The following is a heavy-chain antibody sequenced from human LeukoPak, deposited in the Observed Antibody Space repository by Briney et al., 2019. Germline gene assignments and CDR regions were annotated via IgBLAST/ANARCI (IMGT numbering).Heavy chain of an antibody. V-gene: IGHV4-34*01. CDR3: GVYGGDWRFDF. D-gene: IGHD2-21*02. J-gene: IGHJ4*02. Sequence: SETLSLTCAVYGGSFSGDFWSWIRQSPGKGLGWIGEINHGGSTTYNPSLQSRVTMSVDTSTNQISLKMTSVTAADTATYYCGVYGGDWRFDFWGQGTPITVSS. CDR2: INHGGST. CDR1: GGSFSGDF.